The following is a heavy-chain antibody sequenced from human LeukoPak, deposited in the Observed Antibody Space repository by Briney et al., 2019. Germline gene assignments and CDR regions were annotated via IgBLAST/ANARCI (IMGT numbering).Heavy chain of an antibody. CDR3: VQEGPRGLAFDI. J-gene: IGHJ3*02. V-gene: IGHV3-23*01. CDR1: GVTFSSYV. CDR2: ISGSGGGT. Sequence: GGSLRLSCEASGVTFSSYVMSSVRQAPGKGPEWVSGISGSGGGTYYADSVKGRFAISRDNSKNTLYLQMNSLRAEDTAVYYCVQEGPRGLAFDIWGQGTKVTVSS.